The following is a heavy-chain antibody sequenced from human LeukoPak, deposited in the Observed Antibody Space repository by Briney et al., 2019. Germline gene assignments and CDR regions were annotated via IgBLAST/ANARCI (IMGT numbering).Heavy chain of an antibody. CDR3: AREEVEAFDI. Sequence: GGSLRLSCAVSGFIVTNNYMTWVRQAPGKGLECVSFISSDGRTYYADSVKGRFTISRDNSKNTLYPQMNSLRAEDTAVYYCAREEVEAFDIWGQGTMVTVSS. CDR2: ISSDGRT. CDR1: GFIVTNNY. V-gene: IGHV3-66*02. J-gene: IGHJ3*02.